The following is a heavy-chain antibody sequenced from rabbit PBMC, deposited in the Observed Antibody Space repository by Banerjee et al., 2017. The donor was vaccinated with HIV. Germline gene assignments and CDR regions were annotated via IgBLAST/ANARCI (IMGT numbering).Heavy chain of an antibody. V-gene: IGHV1S45*01. CDR2: IYAGSSGST. CDR3: ARNYDVSNYYNL. J-gene: IGHJ4*01. CDR1: GFTFSSNYW. Sequence: QEQLVESRGGLVKPEGSLTLTCTASGFTFSSNYWMSWVRQAPGKGLEWIGTIYAGSSGSTHYASWAKGRFTISKTSSTTVTLQMTSLTAADTATYFCARNYDVSNYYNLWGQGTLVTDS. D-gene: IGHD8-1*01.